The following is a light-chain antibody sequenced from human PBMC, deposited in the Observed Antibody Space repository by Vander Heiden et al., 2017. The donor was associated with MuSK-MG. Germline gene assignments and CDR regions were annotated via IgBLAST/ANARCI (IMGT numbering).Light chain of an antibody. CDR3: CSYAGSYSVV. V-gene: IGLV2-11*01. CDR1: SSDVGGYNY. J-gene: IGLJ2*01. CDR2: DVS. Sequence: QSALTQPRSVSRSPERSVTISCTGTSSDVGGYNYVSWYQQHPGKAPKLMIYDVSKRPSGVPDRFSGSKSGNTASLTISGLQAEDEADYYCCSYAGSYSVVFGGGTKLTVL.